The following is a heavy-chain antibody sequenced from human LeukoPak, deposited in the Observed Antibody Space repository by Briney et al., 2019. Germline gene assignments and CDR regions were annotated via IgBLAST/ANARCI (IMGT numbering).Heavy chain of an antibody. Sequence: GGSLRLSCAASGFTLSSYWMTWIRQAPWKGLEWVANNKEDGTDKYYVDSVKGRFTISRDNTKNSLFLQLNSLRAEDTAVYYCVRDRGWFHFDLWGQGTLVTVSS. CDR2: NKEDGTDK. D-gene: IGHD3-10*01. V-gene: IGHV3-7*01. CDR1: GFTLSSYW. CDR3: VRDRGWFHFDL. J-gene: IGHJ4*02.